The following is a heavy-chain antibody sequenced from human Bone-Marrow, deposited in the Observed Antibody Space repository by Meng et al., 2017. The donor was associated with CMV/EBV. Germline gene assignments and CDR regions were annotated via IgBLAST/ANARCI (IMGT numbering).Heavy chain of an antibody. J-gene: IGHJ6*02. CDR1: RFTFSGYN. D-gene: IGHD3-3*01. CDR2: ISSSSGYI. CDR3: AREAYPRFWSGYYGYYGMDV. Sequence: ESLKISCAASRFTFSGYNMNWVRQAPGKGLEWVSSISSSSGYIYYADSVKGRFTISRDNAKNSLYLQMKSLRAEDTAVYYCAREAYPRFWSGYYGYYGMDVWGQGTTVTVSS. V-gene: IGHV3-21*01.